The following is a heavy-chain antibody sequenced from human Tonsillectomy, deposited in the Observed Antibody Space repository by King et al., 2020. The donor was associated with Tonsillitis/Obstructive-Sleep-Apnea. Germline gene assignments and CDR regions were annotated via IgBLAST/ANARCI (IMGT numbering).Heavy chain of an antibody. CDR2: IYSGGST. J-gene: IGHJ6*03. CDR3: ARAPYGYYYYYMDV. V-gene: IGHV3-53*01. D-gene: IGHD3-16*01. CDR1: GFTVSTNY. Sequence: QLVQSGGGLIQPGGSLRLSCAASGFTVSTNYMSWVRQAPGKGLEWVSVIYSGGSTYYADSVKGRFTISRDNSENTLYLQMNSLRAEDTAVYYCARAPYGYYYYYMDVWGKGTTVTVSS.